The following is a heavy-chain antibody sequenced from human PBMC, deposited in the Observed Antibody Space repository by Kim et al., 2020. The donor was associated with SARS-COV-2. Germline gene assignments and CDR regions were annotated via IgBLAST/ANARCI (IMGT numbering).Heavy chain of an antibody. Sequence: YYTPSPKSRVTLSVNTSKNQFSLKLSSVTAADTAVYYCARAPSGSYSDYWGQGTLVTVSS. J-gene: IGHJ4*02. CDR3: ARAPSGSYSDY. D-gene: IGHD1-26*01. V-gene: IGHV4-31*02.